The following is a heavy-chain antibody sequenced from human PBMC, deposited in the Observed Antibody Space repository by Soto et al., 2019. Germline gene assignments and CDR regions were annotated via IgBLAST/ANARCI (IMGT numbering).Heavy chain of an antibody. J-gene: IGHJ4*01. Sequence: EVQLEESGGGVVMPGGSLRLSCAASGFTFHNAWINCVHQPPGWGLEWVGRIRSQSDGGSGDYAAPVKGRFVVSRDDSKNMVYLQMNSLKIEDTAVYYCTTDSRTTVQEVRFDFWGHGTLVTVSS. CDR3: TTDSRTTVQEVRFDF. CDR1: GFTFHNAW. V-gene: IGHV3-15*07. D-gene: IGHD4-17*01. CDR2: IRSQSDGGSG.